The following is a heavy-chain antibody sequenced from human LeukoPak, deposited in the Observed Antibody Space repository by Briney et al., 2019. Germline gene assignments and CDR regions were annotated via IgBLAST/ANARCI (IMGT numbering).Heavy chain of an antibody. V-gene: IGHV3-23*01. CDR3: ARRPTVTTPLTA. CDR2: ISGSSDTT. J-gene: IGHJ5*02. D-gene: IGHD4-17*01. Sequence: PGGSLRLSCAGSGFTFSSYAMSWVRQAPGKGLEWVSVISGSSDTTYYADSVKGRFIISRDNSKNTLYLQMNSLRAEDTAVYYCARRPTVTTPLTAWGQGTLVTVSS. CDR1: GFTFSSYA.